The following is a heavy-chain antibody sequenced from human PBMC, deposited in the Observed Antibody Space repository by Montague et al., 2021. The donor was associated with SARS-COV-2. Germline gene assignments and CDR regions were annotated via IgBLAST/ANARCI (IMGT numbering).Heavy chain of an antibody. V-gene: IGHV2-70*01. CDR3: ARMPYDILTGSGYYGMDV. D-gene: IGHD3-9*01. Sequence: PALVNPTQTLTLTCTFSGFSLSTSGMCVSWIRQPPGKALEWLALIDRDDDKYYSTSLKTRLTISKDTSKNQVVLTMTNMDPVDTATYYCARMPYDILTGSGYYGMDVWGQGTTVTVSS. J-gene: IGHJ6*02. CDR1: GFSLSTSGMC. CDR2: IDRDDDK.